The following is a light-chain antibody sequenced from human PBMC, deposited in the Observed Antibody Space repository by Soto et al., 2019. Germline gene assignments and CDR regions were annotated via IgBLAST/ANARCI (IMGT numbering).Light chain of an antibody. CDR1: QSILYSFTNNNY. Sequence: DIVMTQSPDSLAVSLGERATINCKSSQSILYSFTNNNYLAWYQQKPGQPPKLLIYWASTRESGVPDRFSGSESGTDFTLTISSLQAEDVAVYYCQQYYSPPYTFGQGTKLEI. V-gene: IGKV4-1*01. CDR2: WAS. CDR3: QQYYSPPYT. J-gene: IGKJ2*01.